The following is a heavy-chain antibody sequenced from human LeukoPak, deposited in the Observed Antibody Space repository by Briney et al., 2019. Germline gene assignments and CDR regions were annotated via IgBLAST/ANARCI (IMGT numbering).Heavy chain of an antibody. Sequence: ASVKVSCKASGYTFTAYYMHWVRQAPGQGLEWMGWINPNSGGTNYAQKFQGRVTMTRDTSISTAYMELSRLRSDDTAVYYCARSPMVRGIGYYYGMDVWGQGTTVTVSS. J-gene: IGHJ6*02. CDR2: INPNSGGT. V-gene: IGHV1-2*02. CDR1: GYTFTAYY. D-gene: IGHD3-10*01. CDR3: ARSPMVRGIGYYYGMDV.